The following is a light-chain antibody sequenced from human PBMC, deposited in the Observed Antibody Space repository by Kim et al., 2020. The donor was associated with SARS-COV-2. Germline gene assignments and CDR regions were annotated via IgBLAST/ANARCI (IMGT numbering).Light chain of an antibody. Sequence: SESVGDRVTITCRASQFISTWLAWYQQKPGKAPNLLIYDASSLESGVPSRFSGSGSGTEFTLTISSLQPDDFATYYCQQYHIYPYIFGQGTKLGI. CDR3: QQYHIYPYI. CDR1: QFISTW. V-gene: IGKV1-5*01. CDR2: DAS. J-gene: IGKJ2*01.